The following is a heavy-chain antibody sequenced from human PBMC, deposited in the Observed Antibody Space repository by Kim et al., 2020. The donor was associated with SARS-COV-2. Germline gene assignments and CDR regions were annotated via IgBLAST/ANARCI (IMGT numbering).Heavy chain of an antibody. CDR1: GGSISSYY. J-gene: IGHJ4*02. D-gene: IGHD3-3*01. CDR2: IYYSGST. V-gene: IGHV4-59*01. CDR3: ARVGRGSGYNADLDY. Sequence: SETLSLTCTVSGGSISSYYWSWIRQPPGKGLEWIGNIYYSGSTDYNPSLKSRVTISIDTSKNQFSLKLSSVTPADTAVYYCARVGRGSGYNADLDYWGQGTLVTVSS.